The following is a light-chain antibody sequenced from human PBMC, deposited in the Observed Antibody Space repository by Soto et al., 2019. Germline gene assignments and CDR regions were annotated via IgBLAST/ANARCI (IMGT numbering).Light chain of an antibody. V-gene: IGLV2-14*01. J-gene: IGLJ2*01. CDR3: CSYVGRILVI. CDR2: AVS. Sequence: QSALTQPASVSGSPGQSITISCTGTSSDIGGYNYVSWYQQYPGKAPRLLIYAVSNRPSGVSDRFSGSKSGNTASLTISGLQAEDEAHYYCCSYVGRILVIFGEGTKLTVL. CDR1: SSDIGGYNY.